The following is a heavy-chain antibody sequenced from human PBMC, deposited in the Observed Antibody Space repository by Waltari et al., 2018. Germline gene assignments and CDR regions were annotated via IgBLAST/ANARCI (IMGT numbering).Heavy chain of an antibody. CDR1: GGSISSSSYY. J-gene: IGHJ5*02. Sequence: QLQLQESGPGLVKPSETLSLTCTVSGGSISSSSYYGGWIRQSPGKGLEWIGSVYYSGSTSDNPTLKSRGTISGDTSKNQFSLKLSSVTAADTAVYYCASHWKKSGYRFDPWGQGTLVTVSS. CDR3: ASHWKKSGYRFDP. CDR2: VYYSGST. D-gene: IGHD5-12*01. V-gene: IGHV4-39*01.